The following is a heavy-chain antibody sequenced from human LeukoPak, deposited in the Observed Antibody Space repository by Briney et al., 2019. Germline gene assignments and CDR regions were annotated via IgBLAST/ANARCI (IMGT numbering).Heavy chain of an antibody. CDR2: INHSGST. J-gene: IGHJ4*02. CDR1: GDSVSSNNYY. V-gene: IGHV4-39*07. D-gene: IGHD1-1*01. Sequence: SETLSLTCSVSGDSVSSNNYYWGWIRQPPGKGLEWIGEINHSGSTNYNPSLKSRVTISVDTSKNQFSLKLSSVTAADTAVYYCAISPPNWNRSEWGQGTLVTVSS. CDR3: AISPPNWNRSE.